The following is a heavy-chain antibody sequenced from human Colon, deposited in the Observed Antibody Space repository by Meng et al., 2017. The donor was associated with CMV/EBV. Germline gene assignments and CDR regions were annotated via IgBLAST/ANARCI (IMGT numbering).Heavy chain of an antibody. CDR1: GDTFIEFG. Sequence: LVQYAPGVKGPGAAVTASCKAAGDTFIEFGINSVRQAPGQGLEWMGGISAYNGNTNYAPEFQGRVTLTTDTSTTTDTSTTTVYMELRSLRSDDTAIYYCATELSRGGYWGQGTLVTVSS. CDR2: ISAYNGNT. V-gene: IGHV1-18*01. CDR3: ATELSRGGY. J-gene: IGHJ4*02.